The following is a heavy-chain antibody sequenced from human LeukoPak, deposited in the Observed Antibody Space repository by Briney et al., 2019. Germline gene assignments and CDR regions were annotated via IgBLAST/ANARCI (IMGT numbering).Heavy chain of an antibody. D-gene: IGHD3-3*01. CDR2: ISSNGGST. CDR3: ARSRPEYYDFWSGYYTGYYYYYMDV. V-gene: IGHV3-64*01. J-gene: IGHJ6*03. Sequence: PGGSLRLSCAASGFTFSSYAMYWVRQAPGKGLEYVSAISSNGGSTYYANSVKGRFTISRDNSKNTLYLQMGSLRAEDMAVYYCARSRPEYYDFWSGYYTGYYYYYMDVWGKGTTVTVSS. CDR1: GFTFSSYA.